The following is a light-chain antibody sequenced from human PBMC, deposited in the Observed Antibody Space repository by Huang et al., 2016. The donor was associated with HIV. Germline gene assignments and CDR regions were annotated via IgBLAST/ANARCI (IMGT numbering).Light chain of an antibody. V-gene: IGKV3-15*01. J-gene: IGKJ2*01. Sequence: VMTQSPVTLSVSPGERATLSCRASQSIGSNLAWYQQKAGQAPRLLIHGASTRATGIPARFSGSGSGTEFTLTISSLQSEDFAVYYCQQYNNWPMYTFGQGTKLEIK. CDR1: QSIGSN. CDR2: GAS. CDR3: QQYNNWPMYT.